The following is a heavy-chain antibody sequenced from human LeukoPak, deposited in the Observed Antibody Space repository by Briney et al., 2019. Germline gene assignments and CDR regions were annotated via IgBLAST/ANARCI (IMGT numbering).Heavy chain of an antibody. J-gene: IGHJ5*02. CDR3: ARDVLAGGWFDP. CDR1: GGSVSSGSYY. CDR2: IYYSGST. D-gene: IGHD2/OR15-2a*01. Sequence: SETLSLTCTVSGGSVSSGSYYWSWIRQPPGKGLEWIGYIYYSGSTNYNPSLKSRVTISVDTSKNQFSLKLSSVTAADTAVYYCARDVLAGGWFDPWGQGTLVTVSS. V-gene: IGHV4-61*01.